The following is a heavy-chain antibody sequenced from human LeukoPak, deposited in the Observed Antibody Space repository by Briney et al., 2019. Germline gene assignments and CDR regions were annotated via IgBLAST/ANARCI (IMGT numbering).Heavy chain of an antibody. CDR2: ISGSGGST. CDR1: GFTFPFFA. J-gene: IGHJ4*02. V-gene: IGHV3-23*01. D-gene: IGHD3-22*01. CDR3: ASHHVTVYYYYDSSGLADY. Sequence: GGSLRLSCAASGFTFPFFAMSWVRQAPGKGLEWVSAISGSGGSTYYADSVKGRFTISRDNSKNTLYLQMNSLRAEDTAVYYCASHHVTVYYYYDSSGLADYWGQGTLVTVSS.